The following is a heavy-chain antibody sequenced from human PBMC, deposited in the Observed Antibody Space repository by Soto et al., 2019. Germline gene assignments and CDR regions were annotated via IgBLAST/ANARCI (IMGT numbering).Heavy chain of an antibody. CDR1: GFTFSSYA. J-gene: IGHJ6*03. D-gene: IGHD3-10*01. CDR3: AKDGTGGSGSSRVYYSYYMDV. Sequence: EVQLLESGGGLVQPGGSLRLSCAASGFTFSSYAMSWVRQAPGKGLEWVSAISVSGGSTYYADSVEGRFTISRDNSKNTLYLQMNSLRAEDTAVYYCAKDGTGGSGSSRVYYSYYMDVWGKGTTVTVSS. V-gene: IGHV3-23*01. CDR2: ISVSGGST.